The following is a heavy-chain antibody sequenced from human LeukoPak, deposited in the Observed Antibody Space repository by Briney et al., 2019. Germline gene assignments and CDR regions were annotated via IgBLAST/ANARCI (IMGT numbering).Heavy chain of an antibody. D-gene: IGHD1-26*01. J-gene: IGHJ1*01. CDR2: IYYSGRT. CDR3: ARSAQYSGIFD. Sequence: SETLSLTCTVSGGSISRSTYYWGRIRQPPGKGLEWIVSIYYSGRTYYNPSLKRRVTISVGTSKNQFSMKLSSVTAADTAVYYCARSAQYSGIFDWGQGTLVT. CDR1: GGSISRSTYY. V-gene: IGHV4-39*01.